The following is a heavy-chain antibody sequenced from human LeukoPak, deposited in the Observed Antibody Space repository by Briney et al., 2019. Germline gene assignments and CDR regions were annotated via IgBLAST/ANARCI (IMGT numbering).Heavy chain of an antibody. CDR2: ISGSGGNT. V-gene: IGHV3-23*01. J-gene: IGHJ4*02. CDR3: ATDRATQYFDY. Sequence: GGSLRLSCAASGFTFSNYAMSWVRQAPRKGLEWVSAISGSGGNTYYADSVKGRFTISRDNSRNTLFLQMNSLRAEDTAVYYCATDRATQYFDYWGQGTLVSVSS. D-gene: IGHD2-15*01. CDR1: GFTFSNYA.